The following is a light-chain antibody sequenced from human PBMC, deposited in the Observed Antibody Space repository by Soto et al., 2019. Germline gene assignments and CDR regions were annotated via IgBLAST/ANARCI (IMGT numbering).Light chain of an antibody. J-gene: IGKJ4*01. CDR1: QSITTY. CDR2: AAS. Sequence: IQMTQSPSSVSASAGDRVTITCRASQSITTYLNWYRQKPGKAPKLLIYAASSLQSGVPSRFSGSGSETEFTLSISSLQPEDFATYFCQQIYSAPLTFGGGTKVDIK. CDR3: QQIYSAPLT. V-gene: IGKV1-39*01.